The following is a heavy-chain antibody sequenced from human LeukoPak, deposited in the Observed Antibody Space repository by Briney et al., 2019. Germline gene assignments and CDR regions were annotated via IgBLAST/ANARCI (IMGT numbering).Heavy chain of an antibody. D-gene: IGHD3-16*02. J-gene: IGHJ4*02. Sequence: ASVKVSCKASGYTFTGYYMHWVRQAPGQGLEWMGWINPNSGGTNYAQKFQGRVTMTRDTSISTAYMELSRLRSDDTAVYYCARVSDYVWGSYRYYLDYWGQGTLVTVSS. CDR1: GYTFTGYY. V-gene: IGHV1-2*02. CDR2: INPNSGGT. CDR3: ARVSDYVWGSYRYYLDY.